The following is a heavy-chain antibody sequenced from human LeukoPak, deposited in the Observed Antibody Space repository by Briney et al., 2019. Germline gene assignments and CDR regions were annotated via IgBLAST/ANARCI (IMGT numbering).Heavy chain of an antibody. CDR3: ARDADSSSSPPYYYYYYMDV. CDR2: IYHSGST. V-gene: IGHV4-30-2*01. J-gene: IGHJ6*03. D-gene: IGHD6-6*01. Sequence: PSETLSLTRAVSGGSISSGGYYWSWIRQPPGKGLEWIGYIYHSGSTYYNPSLKSRVTISVDRSKNQFSLKLSSVTAADTAVYYCARDADSSSSPPYYYYYYMDVWGKGTTVIVSS. CDR1: GGSISSGGYY.